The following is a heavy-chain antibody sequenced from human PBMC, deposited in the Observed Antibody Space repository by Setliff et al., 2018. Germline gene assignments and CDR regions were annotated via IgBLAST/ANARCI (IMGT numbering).Heavy chain of an antibody. CDR3: ARAPPWFDT. V-gene: IGHV4-59*08. CDR2: FYSSETT. CDR1: GGSFSSYY. Sequence: SETLSLTCTVSGGSFSSYYWSWIRQPPGKGPEWLGYFYSSETTKYSPSLKSRVTISVDTSKNQFSLKLTSVTAADTAVYYCARAPPWFDTWGQGTLVTVSS. J-gene: IGHJ5*02.